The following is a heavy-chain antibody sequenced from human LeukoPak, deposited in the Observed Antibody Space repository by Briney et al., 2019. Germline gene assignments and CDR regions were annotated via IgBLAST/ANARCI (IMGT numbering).Heavy chain of an antibody. J-gene: IGHJ6*02. D-gene: IGHD3-22*01. CDR2: INAGNGNT. CDR3: ARLYYYDSSGYPLPQYYYYYGMDV. CDR1: GYTFTSYA. V-gene: IGHV1-3*01. Sequence: ASVKVSCKASGYTFTSYAMHWVRQAPGQRLEWMGWINAGNGNTKYSQKFQGRVTITRDTSASTAYMELWSLRSDDTAVYYCARLYYYDSSGYPLPQYYYYYGMDVWGQGTTVTVSS.